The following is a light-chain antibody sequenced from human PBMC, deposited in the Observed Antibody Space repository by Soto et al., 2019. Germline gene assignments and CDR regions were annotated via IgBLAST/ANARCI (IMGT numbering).Light chain of an antibody. CDR1: QSVSSN. CDR2: DAS. J-gene: IGKJ1*01. Sequence: IVLTQSPATLSLSPGERATLSCRASQSVSSNLAWYQQKSGQPPRLLIYDASNRATGIPSRFSGSGSGTDFTLTISSLEPEDFAVYYCQQYGSSPQTFGQGTKVEIK. CDR3: QQYGSSPQT. V-gene: IGKV3-11*01.